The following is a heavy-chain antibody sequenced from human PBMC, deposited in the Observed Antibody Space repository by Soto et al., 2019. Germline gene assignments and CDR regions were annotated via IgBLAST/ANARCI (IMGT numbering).Heavy chain of an antibody. CDR1: GFSLSTSGMC. CDR2: IDWDGDK. J-gene: IGHJ4*02. V-gene: IGHV2-70*01. Sequence: SGPTLVNPTQSLTLACTLSGFSLSTSGMCVSWLRQSPGKALEWLALIDWDGDKFYKTSLQSRLAISTDTSKNQVFLTMTNVDPVDTATYYCARIGQYPKYFFDSWGPGTLVTAPQ. CDR3: ARIGQYPKYFFDS.